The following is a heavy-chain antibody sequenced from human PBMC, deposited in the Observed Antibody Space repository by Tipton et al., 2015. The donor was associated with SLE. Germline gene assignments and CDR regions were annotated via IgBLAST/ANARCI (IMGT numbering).Heavy chain of an antibody. CDR3: ARGCSSSTCEPFYFFGMDV. J-gene: IGHJ6*02. Sequence: LRLSCSVYGDSLSGQYWSWIRQPPGKGLEWIGEVFRGGSTNYSPSLESRVTITVDMSENQFSLRLISVTAADTAVYYCARGCSSSTCEPFYFFGMDVWGQGTTVTVSS. D-gene: IGHD2-2*01. CDR1: GDSLSGQY. V-gene: IGHV4-34*01. CDR2: VFRGGST.